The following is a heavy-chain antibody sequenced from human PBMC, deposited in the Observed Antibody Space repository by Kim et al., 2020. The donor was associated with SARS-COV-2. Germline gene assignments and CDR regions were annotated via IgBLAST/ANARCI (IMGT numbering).Heavy chain of an antibody. Sequence: KGRFTISRDNAKNALYWQMDSLRAEDTAVYYCARVNRKTNYGGNSRDYFDYWGQGSLVTVST. CDR3: ARVNRKTNYGGNSRDYFDY. J-gene: IGHJ4*02. V-gene: IGHV3-11*04. D-gene: IGHD4-17*01.